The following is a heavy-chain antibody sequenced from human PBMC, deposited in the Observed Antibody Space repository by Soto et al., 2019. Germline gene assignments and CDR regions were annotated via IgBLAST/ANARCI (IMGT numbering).Heavy chain of an antibody. V-gene: IGHV3-73*01. J-gene: IGHJ4*02. D-gene: IGHD5-12*01. CDR3: TSVYSGYDYGYFDY. CDR1: GFTFSGSA. Sequence: GALRLSCAASGFTFSGSAMHWVRQASGKGLEWVGRIRSKANSYATAYAASVKGRFTISRDDSKNTAYLQMNSLKTEDTAVYYCTSVYSGYDYGYFDYWGQGTLVTVS. CDR2: IRSKANSYAT.